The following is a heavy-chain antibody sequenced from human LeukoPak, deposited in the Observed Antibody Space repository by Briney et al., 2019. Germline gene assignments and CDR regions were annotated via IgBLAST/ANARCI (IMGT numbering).Heavy chain of an antibody. V-gene: IGHV4-39*01. J-gene: IGHJ4*02. Sequence: SETLSLTCAVSGGSISSGGYSWSWIRQPPGKGLEWIGSIYYSGSTYYNPSLKSRVTISVDTSKNQFSLKLSSVTAADTAVYYCARHGDYYDSSGYYYVGGVYYFDYWGQGTLVTVSS. CDR2: IYYSGST. CDR1: GGSISSGGYS. CDR3: ARHGDYYDSSGYYYVGGVYYFDY. D-gene: IGHD3-22*01.